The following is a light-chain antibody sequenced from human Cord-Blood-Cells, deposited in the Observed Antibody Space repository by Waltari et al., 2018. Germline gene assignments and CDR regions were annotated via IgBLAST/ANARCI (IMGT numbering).Light chain of an antibody. CDR2: EVS. CDR3: SSYTSSSTYV. J-gene: IGLJ1*01. Sequence: QSALTPPASVSGSPGQSITIPCTGTSSAVGCYNYVSWYQQHPGKAPKLMIYEVSNRPSGVSNRFSGSKSGNTASLTISGLQAEDEADYYCSSYTSSSTYVFGTGTKVTVL. V-gene: IGLV2-14*01. CDR1: SSAVGCYNY.